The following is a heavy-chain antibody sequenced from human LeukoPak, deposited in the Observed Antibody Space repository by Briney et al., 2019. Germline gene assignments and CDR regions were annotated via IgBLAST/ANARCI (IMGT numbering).Heavy chain of an antibody. CDR2: IYYSGST. Sequence: SGTLSLTCTVSGGTISSYYWRWIRQPPGKGLEWIGYIYYSGSTNYNPSLKSRVTISVDTSKNQFSLKLSSVTAADTAVYYCARGPVFGELLTWGQGTLVTASS. CDR1: GGTISSYY. D-gene: IGHD3-10*02. J-gene: IGHJ4*02. V-gene: IGHV4-59*01. CDR3: ARGPVFGELLT.